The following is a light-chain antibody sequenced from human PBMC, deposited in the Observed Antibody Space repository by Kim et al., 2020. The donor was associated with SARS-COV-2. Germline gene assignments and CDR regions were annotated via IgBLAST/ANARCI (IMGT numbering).Light chain of an antibody. Sequence: SASVGDRVTITCRASQSIDSYLNWYQQKPGKAPTLLIYGASSLQRGVALRFSGSRSGTDFTLTITSLQPEDFATYYCQQSYRFPHTFGQGTKLEI. CDR3: QQSYRFPHT. J-gene: IGKJ2*01. CDR2: GAS. V-gene: IGKV1-39*01. CDR1: QSIDSY.